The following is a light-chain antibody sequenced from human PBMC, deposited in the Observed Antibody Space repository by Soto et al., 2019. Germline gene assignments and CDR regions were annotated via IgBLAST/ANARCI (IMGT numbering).Light chain of an antibody. Sequence: DIQMTQSPSSLSASVEDRVIITCRASQSISNHLNWYQQKPGKAPKLLIYHASTLESGVPSRFSGSGSGTEFTLTISSLQPDDFATYYCQQYNSYSFGQGTKVEMK. CDR3: QQYNSYS. CDR1: QSISNH. J-gene: IGKJ1*01. V-gene: IGKV1-5*01. CDR2: HAS.